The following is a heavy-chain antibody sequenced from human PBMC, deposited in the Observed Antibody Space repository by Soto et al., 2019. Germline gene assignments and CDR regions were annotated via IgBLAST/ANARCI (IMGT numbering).Heavy chain of an antibody. Sequence: PGGSLRLSCAASRFAFSSYDMSWVRQSPGKGLEWVSAISGSGDRTYYADSVRGRFTISRDNSKNTLYLQMNSLRAEDTAVYFCANRDTSMVTRYYYGMDVWGQGTTVTVSS. V-gene: IGHV3-23*01. CDR3: ANRDTSMVTRYYYGMDV. D-gene: IGHD5-18*01. CDR1: RFAFSSYD. J-gene: IGHJ6*02. CDR2: ISGSGDRT.